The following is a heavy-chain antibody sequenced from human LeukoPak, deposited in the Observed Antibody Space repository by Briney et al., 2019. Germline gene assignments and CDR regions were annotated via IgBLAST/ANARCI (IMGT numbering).Heavy chain of an antibody. J-gene: IGHJ4*02. CDR2: ISSSSSTI. D-gene: IGHD3-3*01. CDR3: AKDGLQFSEWLPPLGY. CDR1: GFTFSSYS. V-gene: IGHV3-48*02. Sequence: RSGGSLRLSCAASGFTFSSYSMNWVRQAPGKGLEWVSYISSSSSTIYYADSVKGRFTISRDNAKNSLYLQMNSLRDEDTAVYYCAKDGLQFSEWLPPLGYWGQGTLVTVSS.